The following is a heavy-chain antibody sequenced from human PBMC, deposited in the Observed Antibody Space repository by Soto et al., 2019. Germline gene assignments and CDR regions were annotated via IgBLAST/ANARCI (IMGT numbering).Heavy chain of an antibody. CDR3: ARLSSSGWYKGSYFAY. J-gene: IGHJ4*02. CDR1: GGSITRNNHY. D-gene: IGHD6-19*01. V-gene: IGHV4-39*01. CDR2: ILYSGST. Sequence: QLQLQESGPGLVKPSETLSLTCIVSGGSITRNNHYWGWIRQSPGKGLEWSGSILYSGSTHYNPSLKSRVTLSVETSKNQFSLKMSSVTAADTALYYCARLSSSGWYKGSYFAYWGQGTLVTVSS.